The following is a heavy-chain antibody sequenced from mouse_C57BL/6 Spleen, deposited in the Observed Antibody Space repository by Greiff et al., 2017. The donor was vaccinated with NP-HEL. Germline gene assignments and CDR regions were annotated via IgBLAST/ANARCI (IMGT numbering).Heavy chain of an antibody. CDR2: ISGGGGNT. J-gene: IGHJ2*01. CDR3: ARNYYGSSLDY. Sequence: DVKLVESGGGLVKPGGSLKLSCAASGFTFSSYTMSWVRQTPEKRLEWVATISGGGGNTYYPDSVKGRLTISRDNAKNTLYLQMSSLRSEDTALYYCARNYYGSSLDYWGQGTTLTVSS. CDR1: GFTFSSYT. V-gene: IGHV5-9*01. D-gene: IGHD1-1*01.